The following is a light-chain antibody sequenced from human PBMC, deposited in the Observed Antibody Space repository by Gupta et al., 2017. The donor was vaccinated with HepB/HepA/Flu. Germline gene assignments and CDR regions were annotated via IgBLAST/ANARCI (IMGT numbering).Light chain of an antibody. CDR3: KARDSSGKP. CDR1: SLRSYY. J-gene: IGLJ2*01. V-gene: IGLV3-19*01. Sequence: SSELTQDPAVSVALGQTVRITCQGDSLRSYYASWYQQKPGQAPVLVIYGKNNRPPATPDRFSYSSSGTTAALTIPGAQEEDEDYYDWKARDSSGKPFGGGTKLTVL. CDR2: GKN.